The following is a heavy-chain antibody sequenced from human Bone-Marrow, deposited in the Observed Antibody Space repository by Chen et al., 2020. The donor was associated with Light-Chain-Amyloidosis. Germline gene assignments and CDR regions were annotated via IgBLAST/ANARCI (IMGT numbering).Heavy chain of an antibody. CDR2: ISHGGST. D-gene: IGHD5-18*01. Sequence: QVLLQQWGAGLLKPSETLSLTCAVYGGSFNDYYWSWIRQSPGKGLEWIGEISHGGSTSYNPSLESRVTMSGDTSKNQFSLNMRSVTAADTAVSYCASLGYLPQHALAVWGPGPTVP. V-gene: IGHV4-34*01. CDR1: GGSFNDYY. CDR3: ASLGYLPQHALAV. J-gene: IGHJ6*02.